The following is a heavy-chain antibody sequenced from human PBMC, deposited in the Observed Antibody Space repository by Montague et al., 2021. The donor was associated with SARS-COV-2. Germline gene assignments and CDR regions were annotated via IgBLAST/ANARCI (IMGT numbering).Heavy chain of an antibody. V-gene: IGHV2-5*02. Sequence: PALVKPTQTLTLTCTFSGFSLSTSGVGVGWIRQPPGKALEWLAIIYWDDDKRYSPSLKSRLIITKDTSKNQVVLTMTNMDPVETASYYCARRITSYAFDIWGQGTMVTVSS. CDR2: IYWDDDK. D-gene: IGHD3-3*01. J-gene: IGHJ3*02. CDR1: GFSLSTSGVG. CDR3: ARRITSYAFDI.